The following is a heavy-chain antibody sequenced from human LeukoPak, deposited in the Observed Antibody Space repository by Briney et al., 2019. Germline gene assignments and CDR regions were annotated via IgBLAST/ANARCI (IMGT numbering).Heavy chain of an antibody. CDR2: IYHSGST. CDR3: AREYGDYVYWYFDL. CDR1: GGSISSSNW. Sequence: SETLSLTCAVSGGSISSSNWWSWVRQPPGEGLEWIGEIYHSGSTNYNPSLKSRVTISVDKSKNQFSLKLSSVTAADTAVYYCAREYGDYVYWYFDLWGRGTLVTVSS. V-gene: IGHV4-4*02. J-gene: IGHJ2*01. D-gene: IGHD4-17*01.